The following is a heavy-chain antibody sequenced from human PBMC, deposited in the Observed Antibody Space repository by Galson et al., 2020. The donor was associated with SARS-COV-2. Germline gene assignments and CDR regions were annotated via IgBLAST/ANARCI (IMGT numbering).Heavy chain of an antibody. CDR2: IFTSGNF. CDR1: GGSISSGSYY. CDR3: ARVYCANGVCYDAFHI. V-gene: IGHV4-61*02. J-gene: IGHJ3*02. Sequence: SETLSLTCTDSGGSISSGSYYWNWIRQPAGKGLEWIGRIFTSGNFNYNPSLKSRVTMSRDTSKNQLSLRLTSVTAADTAVYYCARVYCANGVCYDAFHIWGQGTMVTVSS. D-gene: IGHD2-8*01.